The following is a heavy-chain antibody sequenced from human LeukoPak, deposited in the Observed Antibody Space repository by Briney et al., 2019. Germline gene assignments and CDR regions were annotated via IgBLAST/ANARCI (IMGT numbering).Heavy chain of an antibody. D-gene: IGHD4-23*01. J-gene: IGHJ6*03. CDR3: ARGSRAYGGLYYYYYMDV. V-gene: IGHV4-59*01. Sequence: SETLSLTCTVSGGSISSYYWSWIRQPPGKGLEWIGYIYYSGSTNYNPSLKSRVTISVDTSKNQFSLKLSSVTAADTAVYYCARGSRAYGGLYYYYYMDVWGKGTTVTISS. CDR1: GGSISSYY. CDR2: IYYSGST.